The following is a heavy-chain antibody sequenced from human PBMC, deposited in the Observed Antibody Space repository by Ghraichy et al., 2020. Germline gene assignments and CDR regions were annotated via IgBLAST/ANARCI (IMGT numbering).Heavy chain of an antibody. Sequence: GGSLRLSCAASGFTVSSNYMSWVRQAPGKGLEWVSVIYSGGSTYYADSVKGRFTISRDNSKNTLYLQMNSLRAEDTAVYYCARERGCAAAGNCDTLRGDYWGQGTLVTVSS. J-gene: IGHJ4*02. CDR2: IYSGGST. V-gene: IGHV3-66*01. CDR1: GFTVSSNY. CDR3: ARERGCAAAGNCDTLRGDY. D-gene: IGHD6-13*01.